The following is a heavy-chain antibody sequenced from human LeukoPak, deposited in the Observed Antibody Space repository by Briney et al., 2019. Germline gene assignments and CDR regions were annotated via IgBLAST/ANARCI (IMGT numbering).Heavy chain of an antibody. CDR2: MNPNSGNT. V-gene: IGHV1-8*01. CDR1: GYTFTSYD. CDR3: ARGRAKYCSSTSCCTGRTFDP. D-gene: IGHD2-2*02. Sequence: ASVKVSCKASGYTFTSYDINWVRQATGQGLEWMGWMNPNSGNTGYAQKFQGRVTMTRNTSISTAYMELSSLRSEDTAVYYCARGRAKYCSSTSCCTGRTFDPWGQGTLVTVSS. J-gene: IGHJ5*02.